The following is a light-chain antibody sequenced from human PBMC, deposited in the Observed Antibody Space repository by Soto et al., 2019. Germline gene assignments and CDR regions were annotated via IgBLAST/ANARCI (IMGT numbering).Light chain of an antibody. V-gene: IGLV1-40*01. CDR3: QSYDSSLSATYV. J-gene: IGLJ1*01. CDR2: GNS. Sequence: QSVLTQPPSVSGAPGQRVTISCTGSSSNIGAGYDVHWYQQLPGTAPKLLIYGNSNRPSGVPDRFSGSKSGTSASLAITVLQAEHEADYYCQSYDSSLSATYVFGTGTQLPVL. CDR1: SSNIGAGYD.